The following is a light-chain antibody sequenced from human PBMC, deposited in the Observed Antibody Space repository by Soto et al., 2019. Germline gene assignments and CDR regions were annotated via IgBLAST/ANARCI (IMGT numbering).Light chain of an antibody. J-gene: IGKJ1*01. V-gene: IGKV3-20*01. CDR1: QSISSSN. CDR2: GAY. Sequence: EIVLTQSPGTLSLSPGERATLSCRASQSISSSNLAWYQQKPGQAPRLLLYGAYNRAAGIPDRFSGSGSGTYFPLTISRMEPEDFVVYYCHQYGRSPDWDRWTFGQGTKVEVK. CDR3: HQYGRSPDWDRWT.